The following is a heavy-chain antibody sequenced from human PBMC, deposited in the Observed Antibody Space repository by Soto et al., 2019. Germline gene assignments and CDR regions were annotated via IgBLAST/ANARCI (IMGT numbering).Heavy chain of an antibody. CDR1: VFTFSSYA. CDR3: ANGGYSSGWYAAAAFDI. V-gene: IGHV3-23*01. D-gene: IGHD6-19*01. CDR2: ISGSGGST. J-gene: IGHJ3*02. Sequence: PGWSLRLSCSASVFTFSSYAMSWVCQAPGKGLEWVSAISGSGGSTYYADSVKGRFTISRDNSKNTLYLQMNSLRAEDTAVYYCANGGYSSGWYAAAAFDIWGQGTMVTVSS.